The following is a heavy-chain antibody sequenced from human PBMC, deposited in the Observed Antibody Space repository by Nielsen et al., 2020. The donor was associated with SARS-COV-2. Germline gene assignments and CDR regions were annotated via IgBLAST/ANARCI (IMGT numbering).Heavy chain of an antibody. Sequence: GGSLRLSCAASGFTFSSYGMHWVRQAPGKGLEWVAVIWYDGSNKYYADSVKGRFTISRDNSKNTLYLQMNSLRAEDTAVYYCARGVGIAVAGFDYWGQGTLVTVSS. CDR1: GFTFSSYG. V-gene: IGHV3-33*01. CDR3: ARGVGIAVAGFDY. D-gene: IGHD6-19*01. CDR2: IWYDGSNK. J-gene: IGHJ4*02.